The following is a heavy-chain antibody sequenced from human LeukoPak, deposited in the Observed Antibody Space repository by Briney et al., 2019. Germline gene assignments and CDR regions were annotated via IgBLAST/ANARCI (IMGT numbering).Heavy chain of an antibody. CDR2: INQDGSKK. CDR1: GFTFTDYW. D-gene: IGHD1-26*01. CDR3: ARDLLGWELHYFDY. V-gene: IGHV3-7*01. J-gene: IGHJ4*02. Sequence: GGSLRLSCTTSGFTFTDYWMTWVRQAPGKWLEWVANINQDGSKKFYVDSVKGRFTISRDNAKNSLYLQMNSLRAEDTAVYYCARDLLGWELHYFDYWGQGTLVTVSS.